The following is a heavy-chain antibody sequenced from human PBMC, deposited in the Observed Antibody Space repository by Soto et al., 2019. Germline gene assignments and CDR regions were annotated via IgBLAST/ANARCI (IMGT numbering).Heavy chain of an antibody. CDR2: INEDGSEK. V-gene: IGHV3-7*01. D-gene: IGHD6-13*01. Sequence: GGSLRLSCAASGFTFSKYWMSWVRQAPGKGLEWVANINEDGSEKKYADSVKVRFTISRDNAKNSLYLQMISLRAEDTAVYYCARGTIGAPGKDYWGQGTLVTVS. J-gene: IGHJ4*02. CDR3: ARGTIGAPGKDY. CDR1: GFTFSKYW.